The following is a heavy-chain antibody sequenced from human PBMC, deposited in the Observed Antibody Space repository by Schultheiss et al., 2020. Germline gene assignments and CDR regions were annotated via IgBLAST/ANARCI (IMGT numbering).Heavy chain of an antibody. CDR1: GFTFDDYA. CDR2: ISWNSGSI. V-gene: IGHV3-9*01. J-gene: IGHJ5*02. D-gene: IGHD1-1*01. CDR3: ARDNWDDVHWFDP. Sequence: GGSLRLSCAASGFTFDDYAMHWVRQAPGKGLEWVSGISWNSGSIGYADSVKGRFTISRDNAKNSLYLQMNSLRAEDTAVYFCARDNWDDVHWFDPWGQGTLVTGSS.